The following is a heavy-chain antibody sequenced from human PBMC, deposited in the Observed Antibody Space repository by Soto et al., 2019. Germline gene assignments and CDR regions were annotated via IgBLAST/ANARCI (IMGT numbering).Heavy chain of an antibody. D-gene: IGHD2-8*02. J-gene: IGHJ4*02. CDR2: ISGSGGST. Sequence: EVQLLESGGGLVQPGGSLRLSCAASGFTFSSYAMSWVRQAPGKGLEWVSAISGSGGSTYYADSVKGRFTISRDNYKNTLYLQMNSLRDEDTAVYYCASLTGELQDYFDYWGQGTLVTVSS. CDR1: GFTFSSYA. V-gene: IGHV3-23*01. CDR3: ASLTGELQDYFDY.